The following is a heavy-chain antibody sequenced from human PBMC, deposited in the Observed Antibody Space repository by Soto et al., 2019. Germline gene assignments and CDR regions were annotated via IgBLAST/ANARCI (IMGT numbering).Heavy chain of an antibody. CDR3: ARHYSAMGV. V-gene: IGHV3-53*02. CDR1: GFTVSSDS. CDR2: IYSDNNT. Sequence: EVQLVETGGDLIQPGGSLRLSCAASGFTVSSDSMTWVRQAPGKGLEWVSIIYSDNNTDYADSVKGRFSISRDTSKNIVYLQMTSLRAEDTAEYYCARHYSAMGVWGQGTTVTVSS. J-gene: IGHJ6*02.